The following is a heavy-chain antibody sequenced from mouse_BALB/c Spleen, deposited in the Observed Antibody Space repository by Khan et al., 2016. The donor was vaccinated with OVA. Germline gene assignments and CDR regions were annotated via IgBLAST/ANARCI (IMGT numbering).Heavy chain of an antibody. D-gene: IGHD2-13*01. Sequence: VQLKESGPELMKPGASVKISCKASGYSFTNYYIHWVKQSHGQSLEWLGYIDPFNGGTTYNQKFKGTATLTVDKSSSPAYMHLNNLTSEDSAVYYCTRLETTGWFTYWGQGTLVTGSA. CDR1: GYSFTNYY. CDR3: TRLETTGWFTY. V-gene: IGHV1S135*01. CDR2: IDPFNGGT. J-gene: IGHJ3*01.